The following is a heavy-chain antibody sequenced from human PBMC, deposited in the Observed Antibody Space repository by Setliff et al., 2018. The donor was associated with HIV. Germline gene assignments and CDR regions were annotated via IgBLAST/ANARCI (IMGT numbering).Heavy chain of an antibody. J-gene: IGHJ3*01. CDR1: GYTFSNYD. CDR2: MNPNSGNA. V-gene: IGHV1-8*02. CDR3: ARGIIFSNGYSRDAFDL. D-gene: IGHD3-22*01. Sequence: ASVKVSCKASGYTFSNYDINWARKATGQGLEWMGWMNPNSGNAGYAQKFQGRVTMTRDSSISTAYLELSSLRSEDTAVYYCARGIIFSNGYSRDAFDLWGQGTMVTVS.